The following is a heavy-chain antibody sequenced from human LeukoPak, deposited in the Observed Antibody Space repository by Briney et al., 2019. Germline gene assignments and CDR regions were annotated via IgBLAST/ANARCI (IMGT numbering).Heavy chain of an antibody. J-gene: IGHJ4*02. CDR2: INPNSGGT. CDR3: ARVWSDSGSFYDDRGAFDS. V-gene: IGHV1-2*02. Sequence: ASVKVSCKASGYTFTGYYMHWVRQAPGQGLEWMGWINPNSGGTNYAQKFQGRVTMTRDTSISTAYMELSRLRSDDTAVYYCARVWSDSGSFYDDRGAFDSWGQGTLVTVSS. CDR1: GYTFTGYY. D-gene: IGHD1-26*01.